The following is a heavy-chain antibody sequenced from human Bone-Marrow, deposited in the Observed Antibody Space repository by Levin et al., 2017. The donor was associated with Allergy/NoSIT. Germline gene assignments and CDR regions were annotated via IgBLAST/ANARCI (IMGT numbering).Heavy chain of an antibody. CDR1: GGSISSYY. J-gene: IGHJ6*02. CDR2: IYYSGST. CDR3: ARDPSVQTPHGMDV. Sequence: NPGGSLRLSCTVSGGSISSYYWSWIRQPPGKGLEWIGYIYYSGSTNYNPSLKSRVTISVDTSKTQLSLKLSSVTAAHTAVYYCARDPSVQTPHGMDVWGQGTTVTVSS. V-gene: IGHV4-59*12.